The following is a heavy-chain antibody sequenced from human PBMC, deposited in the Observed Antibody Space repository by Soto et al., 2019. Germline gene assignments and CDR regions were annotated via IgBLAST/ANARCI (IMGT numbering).Heavy chain of an antibody. CDR1: GGTFSSYA. Sequence: QVQLVQSGAEVKKPGSSVKVSCKASGGTFSSYAISWVRQAPGPGLEWMGRIIPIFGTTTYAQKFQGRVKITADESTRTGYIGLGSLITQDTDGYYCARAPVYYYDSSSYPHDYWGQGTLVTVS. CDR2: IIPIFGTT. J-gene: IGHJ4*02. V-gene: IGHV1-69*18. CDR3: ARAPVYYYDSSSYPHDY. D-gene: IGHD3-22*01.